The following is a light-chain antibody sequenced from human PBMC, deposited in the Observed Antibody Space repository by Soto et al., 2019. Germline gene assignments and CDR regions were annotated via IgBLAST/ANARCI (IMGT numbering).Light chain of an antibody. V-gene: IGLV1-51*01. CDR1: SSNIGNNY. Sequence: QSVLTQPPSVSAAPGQKVTISCSGSSSNIGNNYVSWYQQLPGTAPKPLIYDNNKRPSGIPDRFSGSKSGTSATLGITGLQTGDEADYYCGTWDSSLSAGVFGTGTKV. J-gene: IGLJ1*01. CDR2: DNN. CDR3: GTWDSSLSAGV.